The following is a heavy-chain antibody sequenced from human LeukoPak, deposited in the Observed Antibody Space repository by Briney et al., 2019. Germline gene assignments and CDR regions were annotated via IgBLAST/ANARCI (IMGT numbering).Heavy chain of an antibody. Sequence: GGSLRLSCAASGFTFDDYGMHWVRQAPGKGLEWVSGISWNSGTVVYADSVKGRFTISRDNAKNSLYLQMNSLRAEDTALYYCARGPDTYYDILTDSFDYWGQGTLVTVSS. CDR2: ISWNSGTV. CDR3: ARGPDTYYDILTDSFDY. CDR1: GFTFDDYG. V-gene: IGHV3-9*01. J-gene: IGHJ4*02. D-gene: IGHD3-9*01.